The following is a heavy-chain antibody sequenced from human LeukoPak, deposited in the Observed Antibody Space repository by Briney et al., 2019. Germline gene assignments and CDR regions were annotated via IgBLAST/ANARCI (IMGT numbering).Heavy chain of an antibody. CDR1: GFTFSSYS. D-gene: IGHD6-13*01. V-gene: IGHV3-48*04. CDR2: ISSSSSTI. J-gene: IGHJ5*02. Sequence: GGSLRLSCAASGFTFSSYSMNWVRQAPGKGLEWVSYISSSSSTIYYADSVKGRFTISRDNAKNSLYLQMNSLRAEDTAVYYCAREEQQLVPGWFDPWGQGTLVTVSS. CDR3: AREEQQLVPGWFDP.